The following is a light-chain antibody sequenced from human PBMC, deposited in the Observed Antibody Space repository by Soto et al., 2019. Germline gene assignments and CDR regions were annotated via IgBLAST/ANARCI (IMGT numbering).Light chain of an antibody. J-gene: IGKJ1*01. CDR3: QQYDNSPPWT. V-gene: IGKV3-20*01. CDR2: GAS. CDR1: QSVSSSY. Sequence: EIVLTQSPGTLSLSPGERATLSCRASQSVSSSYLAWYQQKPGQAPRLLIYGASNRATGIPERFSGSGSGTDFTLTISRLEREDFAVYFCQQYDNSPPWTFGQGTMVEIK.